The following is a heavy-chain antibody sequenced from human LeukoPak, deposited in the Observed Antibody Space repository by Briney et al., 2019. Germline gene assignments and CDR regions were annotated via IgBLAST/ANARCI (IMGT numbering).Heavy chain of an antibody. V-gene: IGHV1-58*01. J-gene: IGHJ4*02. CDR1: GFIFTSSA. CDR3: AARNAYGDYTLYFDY. CDR2: IVVGSGNT. Sequence: SVKVSCKASGFIFTSSAVQWVRQARGQRLDWLGWIVVGSGNTNYAQKFQERVTITRDMSTSTAYMELSSLRSEDTAVYYCAARNAYGDYTLYFDYWGQGTLVTVSS. D-gene: IGHD4-17*01.